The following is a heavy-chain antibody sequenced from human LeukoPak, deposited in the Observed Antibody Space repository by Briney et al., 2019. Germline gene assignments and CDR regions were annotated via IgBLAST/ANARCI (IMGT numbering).Heavy chain of an antibody. CDR2: IYHSGST. D-gene: IGHD2-15*01. J-gene: IGHJ4*02. CDR1: GVSISSSNSH. Sequence: PSETLSLTCTVSGVSISSSNSHWGWIRQPPGKGLEWIGSIYHSGSTYYNPSLKSRVTISVDTSKNQFSLKLSSVTAADTAVYYCARGRPIVEVPKGRLDYWGQGTLVTVSS. V-gene: IGHV4-39*07. CDR3: ARGRPIVEVPKGRLDY.